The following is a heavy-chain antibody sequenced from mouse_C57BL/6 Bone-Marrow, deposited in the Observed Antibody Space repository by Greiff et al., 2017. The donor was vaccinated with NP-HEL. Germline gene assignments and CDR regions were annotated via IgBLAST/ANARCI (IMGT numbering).Heavy chain of an antibody. D-gene: IGHD2-3*01. Sequence: EVQGVESGGGLVKPGGSLKLSCAASGFTFSSYTMSWVRQTPEKRLEWVATISGGGGNTYYPDSVKGRFTISRDNAKNTLYLQMSSLRSEDTALYYCARHRDGYRDYWGQGTTLTVSS. V-gene: IGHV5-9*01. CDR2: ISGGGGNT. J-gene: IGHJ2*01. CDR3: ARHRDGYRDY. CDR1: GFTFSSYT.